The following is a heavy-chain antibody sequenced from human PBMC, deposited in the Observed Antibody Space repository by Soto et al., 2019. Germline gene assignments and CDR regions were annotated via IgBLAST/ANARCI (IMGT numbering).Heavy chain of an antibody. CDR3: AAGPTIFGVVTASDY. J-gene: IGHJ4*02. D-gene: IGHD3-3*01. CDR1: VFTFTSSA. V-gene: IGHV1-58*02. CDR2: IVVGSGNT. Sequence: SVKVSCKASVFTFTSSAMQWVRQERGQRLEWIGWIVVGSGNTNYAQKFQERVTITRDMSTSTAYMELSSLRSEDTAVYYCAAGPTIFGVVTASDYWGQGTLVTVSS.